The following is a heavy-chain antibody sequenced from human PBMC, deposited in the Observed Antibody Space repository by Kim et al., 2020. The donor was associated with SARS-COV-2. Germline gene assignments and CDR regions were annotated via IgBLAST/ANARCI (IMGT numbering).Heavy chain of an antibody. CDR2: IFYNGGNT. V-gene: IGHV4-39*01. CDR1: GGSFSCGDCF. CDR3: ARRTPAANPHYFDY. D-gene: IGHD6-25*01. J-gene: IGHJ4*02. Sequence: SETLSLTCTVSGGSFSCGDCFWAWIRQPPGKGLEWIGTIFYNGGNTYHNPSLKSRIAIHVDTSKKQFSLRLSSVSAADTAIYYCARRTPAANPHYFDYWGQ.